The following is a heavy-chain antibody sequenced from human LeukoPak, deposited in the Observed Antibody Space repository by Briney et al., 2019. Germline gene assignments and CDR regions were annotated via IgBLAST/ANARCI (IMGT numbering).Heavy chain of an antibody. D-gene: IGHD5-12*01. CDR2: IRSKANSYAT. Sequence: GGSLRLSCAASGFTFSGSAMHWVRQASGKGLEWVGRIRSKANSYATAYAASVKGRFTISRDDSKNTAYLQMSSLKTEDTAVYYCIRQGGGYDSFEYWGQGTLVTVSS. J-gene: IGHJ4*02. CDR3: IRQGGGYDSFEY. V-gene: IGHV3-73*01. CDR1: GFTFSGSA.